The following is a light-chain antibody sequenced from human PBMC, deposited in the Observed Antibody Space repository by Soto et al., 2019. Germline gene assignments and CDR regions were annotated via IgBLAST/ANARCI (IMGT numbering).Light chain of an antibody. CDR1: QSISSY. CDR2: AAS. CDR3: QQYNSYSQT. Sequence: DIQMTQSPSSLSASVGDRVTITGRASQSISSYLNWYQQKPGKAPKFLIYAASSLQSGVPSRFSGSGSGTDFTLTISSLQPEDFATYYCQQYNSYSQTFGQGTKV. V-gene: IGKV1-39*01. J-gene: IGKJ1*01.